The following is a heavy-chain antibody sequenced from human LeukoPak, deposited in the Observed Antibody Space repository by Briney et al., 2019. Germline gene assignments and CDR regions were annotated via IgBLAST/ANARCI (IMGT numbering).Heavy chain of an antibody. J-gene: IGHJ4*02. CDR3: AKDDSTFSSGWYVKPFDY. D-gene: IGHD6-19*01. Sequence: QPGGSLRLSCAASGFTFSSYAMSWVRQAPGKGLEWVSAISGSGGSTYYADSVKGRFTISRDNSKNTLYLQMNSLRAEDTAVYYCAKDDSTFSSGWYVKPFDYWGQGTLVTVSS. V-gene: IGHV3-23*01. CDR2: ISGSGGST. CDR1: GFTFSSYA.